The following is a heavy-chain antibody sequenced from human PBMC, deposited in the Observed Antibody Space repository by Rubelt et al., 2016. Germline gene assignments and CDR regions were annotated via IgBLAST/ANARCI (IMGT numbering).Heavy chain of an antibody. CDR2: ISGRGGTT. V-gene: IGHV3-23*04. J-gene: IGHJ4*02. CDR1: GFTFSNYA. D-gene: IGHD2-15*01. CDR3: AREGFVAENY. Sequence: VQLVESGGGLVQPGGSLRLSCAASGFTFSNYAMSWVRQAPGKGLEWVSAISGRGGTTYYADSVKGRFTISRDSAKNSLYLQMNSLKAEDTAVYYCAREGFVAENYWGQGTLVTVSA.